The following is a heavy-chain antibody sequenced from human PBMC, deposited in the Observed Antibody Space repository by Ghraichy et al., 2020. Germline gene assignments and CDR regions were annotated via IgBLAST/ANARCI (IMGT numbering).Heavy chain of an antibody. J-gene: IGHJ4*02. V-gene: IGHV3-23*01. D-gene: IGHD5-18*01. CDR3: SKARQAMVVFDK. CDR2: ISDSGGST. Sequence: VSAISDSGGSTYYADYVKGRFTISRDNSKNTLYVQMNSLKAEDTSVYYWSKARQAMVVFDKWCQGTLFTVFS.